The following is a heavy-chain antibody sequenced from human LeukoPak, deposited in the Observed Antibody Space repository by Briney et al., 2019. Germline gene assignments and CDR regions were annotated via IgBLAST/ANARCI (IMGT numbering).Heavy chain of an antibody. CDR1: GDSVSSNSAA. CDR3: ARDREQLLAARPDGNWFDP. D-gene: IGHD6-6*01. Sequence: SQTLSLTCAISGDSVSSNSAAWNWIRQSPSRGLEWLGRTYYRSKWYNDYAVSVKSRITINPDTSKNQFSLQLNSVTPEDTAVYYCARDREQLLAARPDGNWFDPWGQGTLVTVSS. V-gene: IGHV6-1*01. J-gene: IGHJ5*02. CDR2: TYYRSKWYN.